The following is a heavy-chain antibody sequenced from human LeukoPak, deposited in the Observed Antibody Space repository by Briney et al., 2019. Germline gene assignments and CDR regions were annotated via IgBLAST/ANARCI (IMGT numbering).Heavy chain of an antibody. CDR3: ARAFVVVPAAIINWFDP. J-gene: IGHJ5*02. V-gene: IGHV4-30-4*08. CDR1: GGSISSGDYY. Sequence: SETLSLTCTVSGGSISSGDYYWSWIRQPPGKGLEWIGYIYYSGSTYYNPSLKSRVTLSVDTSKNQFSLKLSSVTAADTAVYYCARAFVVVPAAIINWFDPWGQGTLVTVSS. D-gene: IGHD2-2*01. CDR2: IYYSGST.